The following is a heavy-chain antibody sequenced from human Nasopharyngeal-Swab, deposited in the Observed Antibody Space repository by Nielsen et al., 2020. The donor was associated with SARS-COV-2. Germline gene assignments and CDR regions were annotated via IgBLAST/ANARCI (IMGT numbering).Heavy chain of an antibody. V-gene: IGHV3-74*01. CDR2: VNQDGSRT. CDR3: VKHQGSSSDQ. J-gene: IGHJ4*02. CDR1: GVIFSQYW. Sequence: GGSLRPSCVAFGVIFSQYWMHWVRQAPGKGLVWVARVNQDGSRTDYADSVRGRFTISRDNAKNTLYLQMNSLRVEDTAVYYCVKHQGSSSDQWGQGTLVTVSS.